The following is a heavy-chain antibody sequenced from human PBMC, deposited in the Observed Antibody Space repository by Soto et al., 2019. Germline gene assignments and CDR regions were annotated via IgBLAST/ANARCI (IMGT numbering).Heavy chain of an antibody. Sequence: SETLSLTCAVYGGSFSSYHWSWIRQTPGKGLEWIGEINHLTTTNYNPSLKSRVIISLGTPKNQFSLKLSSVTAADTAVYYRARGYDTALAPIFWGQGILVTVSS. CDR1: GGSFSSYH. J-gene: IGHJ4*02. V-gene: IGHV4-34*01. CDR3: ARGYDTALAPIF. D-gene: IGHD5-18*01. CDR2: INHLTTT.